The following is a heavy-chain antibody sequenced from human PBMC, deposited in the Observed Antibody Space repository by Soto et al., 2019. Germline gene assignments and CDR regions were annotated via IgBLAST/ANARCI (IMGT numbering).Heavy chain of an antibody. J-gene: IGHJ6*02. V-gene: IGHV3-30-3*01. CDR1: GFTFSSYA. CDR3: ARELIMDSAMIARYYYGMDV. CDR2: ISYDGSNK. Sequence: PGGSLRLSCAASGFTFSSYAMHWVRQAPGKGLEWVAVISYDGSNKYYADSVKGRFTISRDNSKNTLYLQMNSLRAEDTAVYYCARELIMDSAMIARYYYGMDVWGQGTKVTVSS. D-gene: IGHD5-18*01.